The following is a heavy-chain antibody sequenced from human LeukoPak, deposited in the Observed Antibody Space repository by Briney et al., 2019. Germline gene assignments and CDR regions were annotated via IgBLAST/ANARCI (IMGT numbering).Heavy chain of an antibody. CDR3: VRMKKILPEFEF. Sequence: ASVKVSCKASGYRFTDFHIHWVRQAPGQGSEWMGWINPATGMNPNSGGTYYAKKFKGRVTMTTDTSISTIYLEMSSLTSDDTAVYFCVRMKKILPEFEFWGQGTLLTVSS. CDR2: INPATGMNPNSGGT. D-gene: IGHD2-15*01. J-gene: IGHJ4*02. V-gene: IGHV1-2*02. CDR1: GYRFTDFH.